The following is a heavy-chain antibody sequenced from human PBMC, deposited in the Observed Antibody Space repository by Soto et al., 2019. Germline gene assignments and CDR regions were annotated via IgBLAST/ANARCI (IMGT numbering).Heavy chain of an antibody. Sequence: SETLSLTCTVSGGSISSYYWSWIRQPPGKGLEWIGYIYYSGSTNYNPSLKSRVTISVDTSKNQFSLKLSSVTAADTAVYYCARRVTAAGTSGAVWVWFDPWGQGTLVTVSS. CDR2: IYYSGST. CDR3: ARRVTAAGTSGAVWVWFDP. V-gene: IGHV4-59*08. CDR1: GGSISSYY. J-gene: IGHJ5*02. D-gene: IGHD6-13*01.